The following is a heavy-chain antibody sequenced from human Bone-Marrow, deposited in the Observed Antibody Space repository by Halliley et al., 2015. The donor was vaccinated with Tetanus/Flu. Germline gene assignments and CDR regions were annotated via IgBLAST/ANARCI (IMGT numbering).Heavy chain of an antibody. V-gene: IGHV3-23*01. CDR3: AKDYSSWTGYNYAMDV. J-gene: IGHJ6*02. Sequence: INGGGGSTYYADSVKGRFTVSRDNSKNTLYLQMNSLRAEDTAVYYCAKDYSSWTGYNYAMDVWGQGTTVTVSS. D-gene: IGHD5-12*01. CDR2: INGGGGST.